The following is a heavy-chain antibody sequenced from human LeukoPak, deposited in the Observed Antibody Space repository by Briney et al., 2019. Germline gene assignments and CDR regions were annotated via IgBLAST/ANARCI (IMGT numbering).Heavy chain of an antibody. CDR3: AKGSPYGSGSRNYYFHY. CDR2: ISGSADRT. J-gene: IGHJ4*02. CDR1: GFTFSSYA. Sequence: PGGSLRLSCAASGFTFSSYAMSWVRQAPGKGLEWVSAISGSADRTYYADSVKGRFTISRDNSKNTLYLQMNSLRPEDTAIYYCAKGSPYGSGSRNYYFHYWGQGTLVTVSS. V-gene: IGHV3-23*01. D-gene: IGHD3-10*01.